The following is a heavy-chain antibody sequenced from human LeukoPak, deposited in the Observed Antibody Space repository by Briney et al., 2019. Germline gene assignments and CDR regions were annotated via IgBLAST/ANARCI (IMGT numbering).Heavy chain of an antibody. V-gene: IGHV3-21*01. D-gene: IGHD3-16*01. CDR1: GFTFDDYT. Sequence: PGGSLRLSCAASGFTFDDYTMHWVRQAPGKGLEWVSSISSSSSYIYYADSVKGRFTISRDNAKNSLYLQMNSLRAEDTAVYYCVRIERYAALFDYWGQGTLVTVSS. CDR3: VRIERYAALFDY. CDR2: ISSSSSYI. J-gene: IGHJ4*02.